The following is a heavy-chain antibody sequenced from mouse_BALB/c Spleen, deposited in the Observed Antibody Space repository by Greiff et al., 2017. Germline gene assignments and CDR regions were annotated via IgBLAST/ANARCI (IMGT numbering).Heavy chain of an antibody. CDR3: ANYGNYVRENYFDY. J-gene: IGHJ2*01. D-gene: IGHD2-1*01. Sequence: EVQLQQSGPDLVKPSQSLSLTCTVTGYSITSGYSWHWIRQFPGNKLEWMGYIHYSGSTNYNPSLKSRISITRDTSKNQFFLQLNSVTTEDTATYYCANYGNYVRENYFDYWGQGTTLTVSS. V-gene: IGHV3-1*02. CDR1: GYSITSGYS. CDR2: IHYSGST.